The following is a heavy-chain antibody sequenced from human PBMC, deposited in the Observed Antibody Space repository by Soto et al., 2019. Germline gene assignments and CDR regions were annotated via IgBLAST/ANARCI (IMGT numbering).Heavy chain of an antibody. CDR1: GFTFNTFA. CDR2: IGGSGTST. D-gene: IGHD3-9*01. Sequence: EVQLSESGGGLVQPGGSLRLSCVASGFTFNTFAISWVRQAPRKGLEWVSGIGGSGTSTFYADSVKGRFTIARDNSENTLYLQMNSLRDYDTAVYYCAKTIRGSFWAVDSWGQGTLVTVSS. CDR3: AKTIRGSFWAVDS. V-gene: IGHV3-23*01. J-gene: IGHJ4*02.